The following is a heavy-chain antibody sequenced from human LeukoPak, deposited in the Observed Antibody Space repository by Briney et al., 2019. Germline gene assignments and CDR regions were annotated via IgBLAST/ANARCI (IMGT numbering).Heavy chain of an antibody. CDR2: IYHSGST. D-gene: IGHD1-26*01. Sequence: SETLSLTCAVSGGSISSGGYSWSWIRQPPGKGLEWIGYIYHSGSTYYSPSLKSRVTISVDRSKNQFPLKLSSVTAADTAVYYCARLLRRLGYFDYWGQGTLVTVSS. V-gene: IGHV4-30-2*01. CDR3: ARLLRRLGYFDY. J-gene: IGHJ4*02. CDR1: GGSISSGGYS.